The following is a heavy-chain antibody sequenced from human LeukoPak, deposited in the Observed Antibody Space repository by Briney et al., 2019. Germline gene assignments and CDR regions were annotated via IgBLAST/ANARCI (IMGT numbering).Heavy chain of an antibody. V-gene: IGHV4-59*01. D-gene: IGHD6-13*01. Sequence: SETLSLTSTVSGGSISSYYWSWIRQPPGKGLEWIGYIYYSGSTNYNPSLKSRVTISVDTSKNQFSLKLSSVTAADTAVYYCARDSGSSSWYSWFDPWGQGTLVTVSS. CDR1: GGSISSYY. J-gene: IGHJ5*02. CDR3: ARDSGSSSWYSWFDP. CDR2: IYYSGST.